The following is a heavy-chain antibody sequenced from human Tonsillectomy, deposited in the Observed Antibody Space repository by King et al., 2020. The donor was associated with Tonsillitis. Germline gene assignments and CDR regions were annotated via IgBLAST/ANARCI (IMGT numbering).Heavy chain of an antibody. CDR2: IWHDGSPQ. J-gene: IGHJ4*02. Sequence: QVQLVESGGGVVQPGRSLRLSCAGSGFTFSDHAIHWVRQAPGKGLEWVALIWHDGSPQYYAESVKGRFTVSRDNSKNTVYLQMNSLRAEDAAVYYCAGDWEGNYRDATGYYYPGRDWGQGTLVTVSS. V-gene: IGHV3-33*08. CDR3: AGDWEGNYRDATGYYYPGRD. D-gene: IGHD3-22*01. CDR1: GFTFSDHA.